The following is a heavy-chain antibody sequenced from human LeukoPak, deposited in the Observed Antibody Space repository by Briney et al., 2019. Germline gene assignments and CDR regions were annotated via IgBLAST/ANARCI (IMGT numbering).Heavy chain of an antibody. Sequence: GGSLRLSCSASGFTFSDYSMTWVRQPPGKGLEWVSYISSSSSTIYYADSVKGRFTISRDNAKNSLFLLMDSLRAEDTAMYYCARARWFGEGEDYWGQGTLVTVSS. V-gene: IGHV3-48*04. CDR3: ARARWFGEGEDY. CDR1: GFTFSDYS. CDR2: ISSSSSTI. D-gene: IGHD3-10*01. J-gene: IGHJ4*02.